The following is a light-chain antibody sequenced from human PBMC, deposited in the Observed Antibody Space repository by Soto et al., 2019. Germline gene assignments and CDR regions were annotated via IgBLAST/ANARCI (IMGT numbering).Light chain of an antibody. CDR1: QDISNY. CDR2: DAS. V-gene: IGKV1-33*01. CDR3: QQYDNLPLT. Sequence: DIQMTQSPSSLSASVGDRVTITCQASQDISNYLNWYQQKPGKAPKLLIYDASNLETGVPSRFSGSGSGPDFSFTISSLQPKDIATYYCQQYDNLPLTFGPGTKVYIK. J-gene: IGKJ3*01.